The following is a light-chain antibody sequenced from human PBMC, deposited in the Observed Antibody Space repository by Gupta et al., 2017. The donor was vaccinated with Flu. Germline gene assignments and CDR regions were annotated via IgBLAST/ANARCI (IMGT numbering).Light chain of an antibody. CDR2: ENK. Sequence: RVTISCSGSTSNVGSNFLYWYQQYPGTTPKLLIYENKKRPSGVPNRISGSKSVTSATMAMSRLRAEDEAVYYCAAWDDSLSGWVFGGGPKVTVL. J-gene: IGLJ3*02. CDR1: TSNVGSNF. CDR3: AAWDDSLSGWV. V-gene: IGLV1-47*01.